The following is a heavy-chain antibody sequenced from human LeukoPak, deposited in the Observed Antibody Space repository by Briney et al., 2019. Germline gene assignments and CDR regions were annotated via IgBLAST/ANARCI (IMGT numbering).Heavy chain of an antibody. V-gene: IGHV4-38-2*02. CDR2: INHSGST. Sequence: SETLSLTCTVSGYSISSGYYWGWIRQPPGKGLEWIGEINHSGSTNYNPSLKSRVTISVDKSKNQFSLKLSSVTAADTAVYYCARVFYDILTGYYTFDYWGQGTLVTVSS. D-gene: IGHD3-9*01. J-gene: IGHJ4*02. CDR1: GYSISSGYY. CDR3: ARVFYDILTGYYTFDY.